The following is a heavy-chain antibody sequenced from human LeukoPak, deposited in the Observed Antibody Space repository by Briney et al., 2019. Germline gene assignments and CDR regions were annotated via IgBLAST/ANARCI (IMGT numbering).Heavy chain of an antibody. CDR1: GFTFSSYE. CDR3: ARERGGHYDSSGYYIDY. CDR2: ISRSGSTI. Sequence: PGGSLRLSCAASGFTFSSYEMNWVRQAPGKGLEWVSYISRSGSTIYYADSVKGRFTISRDNAKNSLYLQMNSLIAAATGVYYCARERGGHYDSSGYYIDYWGQGTLVTVSS. V-gene: IGHV3-48*03. J-gene: IGHJ4*02. D-gene: IGHD3-22*01.